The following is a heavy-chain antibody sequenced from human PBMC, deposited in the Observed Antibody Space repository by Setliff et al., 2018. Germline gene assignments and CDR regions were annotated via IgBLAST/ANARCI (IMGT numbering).Heavy chain of an antibody. J-gene: IGHJ5*02. V-gene: IGHV4-38-2*02. CDR1: GYSISSPHY. CDR2: IKHSGNT. D-gene: IGHD3-16*02. CDR3: ARDGGDLSLYGLWFDP. Sequence: SETLSLTCAVSGYSISSPHYWGWIRQPPGKGLEWIGSIKHSGNTYYNPSLKSRVTISVDTSNNQFSLKLTSVTAADTAVYYCARDGGDLSLYGLWFDPWGQGTLVTVSS.